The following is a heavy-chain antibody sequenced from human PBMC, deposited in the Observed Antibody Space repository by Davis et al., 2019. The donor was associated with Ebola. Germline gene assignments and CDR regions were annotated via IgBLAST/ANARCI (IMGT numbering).Heavy chain of an antibody. J-gene: IGHJ4*02. D-gene: IGHD1-26*01. CDR3: AKQRGVGAIDYDY. Sequence: PGGSLRLSCAASGFTVSSNYMSWVRQAPGKGLEWVSVIYSGGSTYYADSVKGRFTTFRDNPKNTLYLQMNSLRADDTAVYYCAKQRGVGAIDYDYWGRGTVVTVSS. CDR2: IYSGGST. V-gene: IGHV3-53*01. CDR1: GFTVSSNY.